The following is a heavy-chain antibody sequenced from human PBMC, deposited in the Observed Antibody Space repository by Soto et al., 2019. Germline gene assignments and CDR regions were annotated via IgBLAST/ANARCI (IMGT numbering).Heavy chain of an antibody. Sequence: GSLKISCKGSGYSFTSYWIGWVRQMPGKGLEWMGIIYPGDSDTRYSPSFQGQVTISADKSISTAYLQWSSLKASDTAMYYCARHKRRNDSSGYYHKVYYYYGMDVWGQGTTVTVSS. CDR3: ARHKRRNDSSGYYHKVYYYYGMDV. D-gene: IGHD3-22*01. CDR1: GYSFTSYW. V-gene: IGHV5-51*01. J-gene: IGHJ6*02. CDR2: IYPGDSDT.